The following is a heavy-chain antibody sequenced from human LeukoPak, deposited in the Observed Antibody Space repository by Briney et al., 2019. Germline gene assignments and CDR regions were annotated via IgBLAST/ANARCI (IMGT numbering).Heavy chain of an antibody. CDR1: GDSIKSHF. D-gene: IGHD3-9*01. Sequence: PSETLSLTCTVSGDSIKSHFWTWIRQPPGEGLEYIGHISYSGGTSYNPSLKSRVTMSLDTSKSQFSLGLNSVTAADTAVYYCARLTGGLFDYWGQGTLVTVSS. CDR3: ARLTGGLFDY. J-gene: IGHJ4*02. V-gene: IGHV4-59*11. CDR2: ISYSGGT.